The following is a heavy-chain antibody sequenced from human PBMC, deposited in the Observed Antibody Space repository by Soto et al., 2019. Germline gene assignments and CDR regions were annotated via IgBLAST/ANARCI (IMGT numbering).Heavy chain of an antibody. CDR3: ARDQTEYCSGGSCYWFDP. Sequence: QVQLVESGGGVVQPGRSLRLSCAASGFTFSSYGMHWVRQAPGKGLEWVAVIWYDGSKKYYADSVKGRFTISRDNSKNTXXLQMNSLRAEDTAVYYCARDQTEYCSGGSCYWFDPWGQGTLVTVSS. D-gene: IGHD2-15*01. CDR1: GFTFSSYG. J-gene: IGHJ5*02. V-gene: IGHV3-33*01. CDR2: IWYDGSKK.